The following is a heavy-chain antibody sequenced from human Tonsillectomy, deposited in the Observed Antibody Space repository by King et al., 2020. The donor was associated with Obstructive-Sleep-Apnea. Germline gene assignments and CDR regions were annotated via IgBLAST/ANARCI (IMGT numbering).Heavy chain of an antibody. D-gene: IGHD5-12*01. V-gene: IGHV3-9*01. CDR2: ISWNSGNI. J-gene: IGHJ4*02. CDR3: AKALRSAYDSNYFDY. Sequence: VQLVESGGGFVQPGRSLRLSCAASGFTFDDYAMHWVRQAPGKGLEWVSGISWNSGNIGYADSVKGRFTISRDNAEKSLYLQMNSLRAEDTALYYCAKALRSAYDSNYFDYWGQGTLVTVSS. CDR1: GFTFDDYA.